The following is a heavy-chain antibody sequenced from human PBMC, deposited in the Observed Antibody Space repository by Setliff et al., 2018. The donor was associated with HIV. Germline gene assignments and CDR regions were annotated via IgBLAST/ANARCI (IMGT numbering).Heavy chain of an antibody. CDR1: GGSISSFF. Sequence: PSETLSLTCTVSGGSISSFFWSWIRQPPGKGLEWIGHISYSGSTNYNPSLKSRVTISVDTSKNQLSLKLTSVTAADTAVYYCARRRSPPSGFYSKYYMDVWGKGTTVTVSS. J-gene: IGHJ6*03. CDR3: ARRRSPPSGFYSKYYMDV. V-gene: IGHV4-59*08. CDR2: ISYSGST. D-gene: IGHD3-22*01.